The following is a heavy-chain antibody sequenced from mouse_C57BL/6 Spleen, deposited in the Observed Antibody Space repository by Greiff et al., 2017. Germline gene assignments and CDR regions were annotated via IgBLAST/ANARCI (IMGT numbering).Heavy chain of an antibody. CDR1: GYTFTDYY. V-gene: IGHV1-76*01. CDR2: IYPGSGNT. J-gene: IGHJ2*01. Sequence: VQLVESGAELVRPGASVKLSCKASGYTFTDYYINWVKQRPGQGLEWIARIYPGSGNTYYNEKFKGKATLTAEKSSSTAYMQLSSLTSEDSAVYFCARELGLYFDYWGQGTTLTVSS. CDR3: ARELGLYFDY. D-gene: IGHD4-1*01.